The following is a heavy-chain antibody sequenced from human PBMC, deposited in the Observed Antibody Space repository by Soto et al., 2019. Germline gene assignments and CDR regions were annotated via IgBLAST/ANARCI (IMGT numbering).Heavy chain of an antibody. Sequence: SETLSLTCAVYGGSFSGYYWSWIRQPPGKGLEWIGEINHSGSTNYNPSLKSRVTISVDTSKNQFSLKLSSVTAADTAVYYCASSVVARDAFDIWCQGTMVTVAS. CDR3: ASSVVARDAFDI. J-gene: IGHJ3*02. D-gene: IGHD6-25*01. CDR1: GGSFSGYY. V-gene: IGHV4-34*01. CDR2: INHSGST.